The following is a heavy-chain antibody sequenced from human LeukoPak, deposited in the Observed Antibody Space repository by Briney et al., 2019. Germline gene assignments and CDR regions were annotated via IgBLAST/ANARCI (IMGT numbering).Heavy chain of an antibody. Sequence: PSQTLSLTCTVSGGSISSGGYYWRWIRQHPGKGLEWIGYIYYSGSTYYNPSLRSRVTISVDTSKNQFSLKLSSVTAADTAVYYCATMTIFGVVIDDVWGKGTTVTVSS. CDR3: ATMTIFGVVIDDV. CDR1: GGSISSGGYY. CDR2: IYYSGST. J-gene: IGHJ6*04. V-gene: IGHV4-31*03. D-gene: IGHD3-3*01.